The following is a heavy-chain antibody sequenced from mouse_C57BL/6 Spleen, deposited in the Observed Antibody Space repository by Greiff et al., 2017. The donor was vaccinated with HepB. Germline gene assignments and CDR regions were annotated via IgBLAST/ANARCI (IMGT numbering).Heavy chain of an antibody. CDR3: ARGFYDYGSSQLYYFDY. Sequence: QVQLQQSGPELVKPGASVKISCKASGYSFSSSWMNWVKQRPGKGLEWIGRIYPGDGDTNYNGKFKGKATLTAYKSSSTAYMQLSSLTSEDSAVYFGARGFYDYGSSQLYYFDYWGQGTTLTVSS. V-gene: IGHV1-82*01. D-gene: IGHD1-1*01. CDR2: IYPGDGDT. J-gene: IGHJ2*01. CDR1: GYSFSSSW.